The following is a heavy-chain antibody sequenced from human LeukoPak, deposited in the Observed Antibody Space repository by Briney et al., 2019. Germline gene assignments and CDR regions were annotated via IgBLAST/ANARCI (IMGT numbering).Heavy chain of an antibody. CDR2: INTNTGNP. CDR1: GYTFTSYA. J-gene: IGHJ6*03. CDR3: ARTNYYGSGSYSDYYYYMDV. D-gene: IGHD3-10*01. V-gene: IGHV7-4-1*02. Sequence: ASVKVSCKASGYTFTSYAMNWVRPAPGQGLEWMGWINTNTGNPTYAQGFTGRFVLSLDTSVSTAYPQISSLKAEDTAVYYCARTNYYGSGSYSDYYYYMDVWGKGTTVTVSS.